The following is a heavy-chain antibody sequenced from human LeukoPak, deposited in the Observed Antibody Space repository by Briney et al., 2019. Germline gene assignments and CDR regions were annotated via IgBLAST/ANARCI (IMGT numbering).Heavy chain of an antibody. J-gene: IGHJ6*03. CDR2: INPNSGGT. V-gene: IGHV1-2*02. CDR1: GYTFTGYY. D-gene: IGHD6-6*01. CDR3: AREGQRGSSSGRVWNYYYYYMDV. Sequence: GASVKVSCKASGYTFTGYYMHWVRQAPGQGLEWMGWINPNSGGTNYAQKFQGRVTMTRDTSISTAYMELSRLRSDDTAVYYCAREGQRGSSSGRVWNYYYYYMDVWGKGTTVTVSS.